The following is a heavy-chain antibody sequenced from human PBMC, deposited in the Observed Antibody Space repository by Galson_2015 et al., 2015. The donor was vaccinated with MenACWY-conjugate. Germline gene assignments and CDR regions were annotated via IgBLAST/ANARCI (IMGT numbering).Heavy chain of an antibody. CDR3: ARGPTGSYLSIDY. D-gene: IGHD1-26*01. J-gene: IGHJ4*02. Sequence: SETLSLTCTVSGGSISSFYWSWIRQPPGEGLERIGYVHYSGTSRYTPSLESRVTISVDTSKKQVSLKLNSVTPADTAVYYCARGPTGSYLSIDYWGQGTLVTVSS. V-gene: IGHV4-59*01. CDR1: GGSISSFY. CDR2: VHYSGTS.